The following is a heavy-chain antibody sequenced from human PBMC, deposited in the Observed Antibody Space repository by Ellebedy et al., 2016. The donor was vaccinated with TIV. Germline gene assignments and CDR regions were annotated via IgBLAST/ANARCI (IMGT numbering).Heavy chain of an antibody. Sequence: ASVKVSCKASGYTFTSYGISWVRQAPGQGLEWMGWISAYNGNTNYAQKLQGRVTMTTDTSTSTAYMELRSLRSDDTAVYYCARVAAAGTGGDYFDYWGQGTLVTVSS. CDR3: ARVAAAGTGGDYFDY. V-gene: IGHV1-18*01. CDR1: GYTFTSYG. CDR2: ISAYNGNT. J-gene: IGHJ4*02. D-gene: IGHD6-13*01.